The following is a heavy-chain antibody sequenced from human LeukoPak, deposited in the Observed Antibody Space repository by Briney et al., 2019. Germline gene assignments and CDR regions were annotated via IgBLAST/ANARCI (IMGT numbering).Heavy chain of an antibody. D-gene: IGHD6-13*01. CDR2: IYYSGST. CDR3: ARQRGLSSSWYPLGY. Sequence: PSETLSLTCTVSGGSISSYYWSWIRQPPGKGLEWIGYIYYSGSTNYNPSLKSRVTISVDTSKNQFSLKLSSVTAADTAVYYCARQRGLSSSWYPLGYWGQGTLVTVSS. V-gene: IGHV4-59*01. CDR1: GGSISSYY. J-gene: IGHJ4*02.